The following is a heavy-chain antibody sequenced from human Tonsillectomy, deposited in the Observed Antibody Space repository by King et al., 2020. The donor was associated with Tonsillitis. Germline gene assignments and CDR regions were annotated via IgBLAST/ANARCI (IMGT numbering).Heavy chain of an antibody. V-gene: IGHV3-23*04. Sequence: VQLVESGGGLVQPGGSLRLSCAASGFTFSNYAMSWVRQAPGKGLEWVSTMITSGGSTYYADSVKGRFTISRDNSKNTLYLQMSSLRVEDTAIYYCAKDVNSGWLYYFDFWGQGTLVTVSS. D-gene: IGHD6-19*01. J-gene: IGHJ4*02. CDR3: AKDVNSGWLYYFDF. CDR1: GFTFSNYA. CDR2: MITSGGST.